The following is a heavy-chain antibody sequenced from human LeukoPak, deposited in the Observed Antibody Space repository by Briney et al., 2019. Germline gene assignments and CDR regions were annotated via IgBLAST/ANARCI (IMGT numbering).Heavy chain of an antibody. Sequence: ASVKVSCKASGGTFSSYAISWVRQAPGQGLEWMGGIIPIFGTANYAQKFQGRVTITADESTSTAYMELSSLRSEDTAVYYCARGEVGATPTDYWGQGTLVTVSS. D-gene: IGHD1-26*01. V-gene: IGHV1-69*13. CDR3: ARGEVGATPTDY. CDR1: GGTFSSYA. CDR2: IIPIFGTA. J-gene: IGHJ4*02.